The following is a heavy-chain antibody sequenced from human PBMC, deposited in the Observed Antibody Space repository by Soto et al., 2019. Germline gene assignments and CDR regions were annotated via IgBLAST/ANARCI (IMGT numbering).Heavy chain of an antibody. CDR1: GGTFSSYA. CDR3: ARGHSGDTAMVDIPNWFDP. V-gene: IGHV1-69*06. D-gene: IGHD5-18*01. J-gene: IGHJ5*02. Sequence: SVKVSCKASGGTFSSYAISWVRQAPGQGLEWMGGIISIFGTANYAQKFQGRVTITADKSTSTAYMELSSLRSEDTAVYYCARGHSGDTAMVDIPNWFDPWGQGTLVTVSS. CDR2: IISIFGTA.